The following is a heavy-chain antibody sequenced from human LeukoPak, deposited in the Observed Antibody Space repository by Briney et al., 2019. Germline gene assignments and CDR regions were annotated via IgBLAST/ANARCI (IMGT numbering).Heavy chain of an antibody. V-gene: IGHV3-23*01. CDR3: AKPCSFGVVSEPFDY. D-gene: IGHD3-3*01. J-gene: IGHJ4*02. CDR2: ISGSGGST. CDR1: GFTFSSYA. Sequence: GGSLRLSCAASGFTFSSYAMSWVRQAPGKGLEWVSAISGSGGSTYYADSVKGRFTISRDNSKNTLYLQMNSLRAEDTAVYYCAKPCSFGVVSEPFDYWGQGTLVTVSS.